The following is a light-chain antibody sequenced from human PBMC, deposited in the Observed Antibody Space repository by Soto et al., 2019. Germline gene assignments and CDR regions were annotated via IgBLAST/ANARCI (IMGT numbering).Light chain of an antibody. J-gene: IGKJ1*01. V-gene: IGKV3-20*01. CDR2: DAS. CDR3: QQYGGSPRT. Sequence: EIVLTQSPGTLSLSPGERATLSCRASQSVFNTLAWYQQKPGQAPRLLIYDASTRATGIPARFSGSGSGTDFSLTISRLEPEDFAVYYCQQYGGSPRTFGQGTKVDIK. CDR1: QSVFNT.